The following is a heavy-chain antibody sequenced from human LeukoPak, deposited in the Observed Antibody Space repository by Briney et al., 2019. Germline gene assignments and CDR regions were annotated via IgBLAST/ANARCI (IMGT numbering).Heavy chain of an antibody. CDR1: GYTLTELS. Sequence: GASVKVSCKVSGYTLTELSMHWVRQVPGKGLEWMGGFDPEDGETIYAQKFQGRVTMTEDTSTDTAYMELSSLRSEDTAVYYCATGIAVRGVIEAEDDYWGQGTLVTVSS. V-gene: IGHV1-24*01. CDR2: FDPEDGET. CDR3: ATGIAVRGVIEAEDDY. J-gene: IGHJ4*02. D-gene: IGHD3-10*01.